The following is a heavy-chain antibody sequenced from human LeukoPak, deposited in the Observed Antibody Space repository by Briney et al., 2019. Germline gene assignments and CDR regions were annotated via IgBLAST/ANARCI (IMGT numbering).Heavy chain of an antibody. D-gene: IGHD3-3*01. CDR2: ISGSGGST. CDR3: AKATRVRFLEWLSGHGHYFDY. J-gene: IGHJ4*02. V-gene: IGHV3-23*01. CDR1: GFTFSSYA. Sequence: GGSLRLSCAASGFTFSSYAMSWVRQAPGKGLEWVSAISGSGGSTYYADSVKGRFTISRDNSKNTLYLQMNSLRAEDTAVYYCAKATRVRFLEWLSGHGHYFDYWGQGTLVTVSS.